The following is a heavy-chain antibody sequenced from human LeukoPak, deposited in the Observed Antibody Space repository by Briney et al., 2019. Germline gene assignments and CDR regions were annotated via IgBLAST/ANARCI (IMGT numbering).Heavy chain of an antibody. CDR3: ARVGFGDLSWFDH. D-gene: IGHD3-10*01. V-gene: IGHV4-4*02. J-gene: IGHJ5*02. CDR1: GGSISSSNW. CDR2: IYHSGST. Sequence: PSETLSLTCAVSGGSISSSNWWSWVRPPPGKGLEWIGEIYHSGSTNYNPSLKSRVTISVDKSKNQFSLKLSSVTAADTAVYYCARVGFGDLSWFDHWGQGTLVTVSS.